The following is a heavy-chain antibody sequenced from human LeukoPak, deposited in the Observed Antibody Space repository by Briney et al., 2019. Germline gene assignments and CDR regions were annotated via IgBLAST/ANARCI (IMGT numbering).Heavy chain of an antibody. CDR2: ISSSGSTI. D-gene: IGHD5-18*01. J-gene: IGHJ4*02. Sequence: GGSLRLSCAASGFTFSDYYMSWIRQAPGRGLEWVSYISSSGSTIYYADSVKGRFTISRDNAKNSLYLQMNSLRAEDTAVYYCARITDTAMVAYWGQGTLVTVSS. CDR1: GFTFSDYY. V-gene: IGHV3-11*01. CDR3: ARITDTAMVAY.